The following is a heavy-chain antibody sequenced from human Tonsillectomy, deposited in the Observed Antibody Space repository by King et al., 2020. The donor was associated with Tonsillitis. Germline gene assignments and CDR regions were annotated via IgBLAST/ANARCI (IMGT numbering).Heavy chain of an antibody. CDR3: ARVQIAAERNFDY. D-gene: IGHD6-13*01. Sequence: QLQESGPGLVKPSETLSLTCAVSGYSISSGYYWGWIRQPPGKGLEWIGGIYHSGSTYYNPSLKSRVTISVDTSKNQFSLKLSSVTAADTAVYYCARVQIAAERNFDYWGQGTLVTVSS. V-gene: IGHV4-38-2*01. J-gene: IGHJ4*02. CDR1: GYSISSGYY. CDR2: IYHSGST.